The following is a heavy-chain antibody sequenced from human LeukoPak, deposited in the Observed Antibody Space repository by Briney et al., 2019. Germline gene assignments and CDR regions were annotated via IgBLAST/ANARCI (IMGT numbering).Heavy chain of an antibody. CDR2: IIPILGIA. CDR3: ARWGIAAAGTEYYFDY. D-gene: IGHD6-13*01. V-gene: IGHV1-69*04. CDR1: GGTFSSYA. J-gene: IGHJ4*02. Sequence: ASVKVSCKASGGTFSSYAISWVRQAPGQGLEWMGRIIPILGIANYAQKFQGRVTITADKSTSTAYMELSSLRSEDTAVYYCARWGIAAAGTEYYFDYWGQGTLVTVSS.